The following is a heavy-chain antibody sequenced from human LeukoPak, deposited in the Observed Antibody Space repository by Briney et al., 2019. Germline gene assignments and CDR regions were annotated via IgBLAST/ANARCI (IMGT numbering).Heavy chain of an antibody. Sequence: ASVKVSCKASGFTFANYGFTWVRQAPGQGLEWMGWISAYNGETNYAQTLQGRVTMTIDTSTSTASLELRGLTSDDTAVYYCTRVAEQHLQYYFDYWGQGTLVTVSS. D-gene: IGHD5-24*01. CDR3: TRVAEQHLQYYFDY. J-gene: IGHJ4*02. CDR2: ISAYNGET. V-gene: IGHV1-18*01. CDR1: GFTFANYG.